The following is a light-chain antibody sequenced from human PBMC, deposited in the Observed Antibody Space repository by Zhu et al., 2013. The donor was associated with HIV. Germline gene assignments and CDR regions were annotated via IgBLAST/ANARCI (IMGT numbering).Light chain of an antibody. Sequence: SSELTQDPAVSVSLGQTVRITCEGDSLRKYYANWYQRRPGQAPTLVIYGKNNRPSGIPDRFSGSTSGSTASLTISGTQAEDEAEYYCHSRNSVGDHYVFGTGTKV. V-gene: IGLV3-19*01. CDR3: HSRNSVGDHYV. J-gene: IGLJ1*01. CDR1: SLRKYY. CDR2: GKN.